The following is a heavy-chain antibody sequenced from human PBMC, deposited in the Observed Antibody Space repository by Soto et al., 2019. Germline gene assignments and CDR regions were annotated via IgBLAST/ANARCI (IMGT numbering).Heavy chain of an antibody. CDR2: MDPNSGST. CDR1: GYTFTTYD. CDR3: ARERKFDFWRKGLDV. Sequence: RASVKVSCKASGYTFTTYDINWVRQAPGQGLEWLGWMDPNSGSTGYAQNFQGRITMTRNISRNTAHMELSSLQSEDTADYYCARERKFDFWRKGLDVWGQGTTVTVSS. J-gene: IGHJ6*02. V-gene: IGHV1-8*01. D-gene: IGHD3-3*01.